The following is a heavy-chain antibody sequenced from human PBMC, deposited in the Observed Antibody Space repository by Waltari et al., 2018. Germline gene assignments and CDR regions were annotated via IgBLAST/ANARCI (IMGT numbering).Heavy chain of an antibody. J-gene: IGHJ5*02. CDR3: ARIQRGTYFPFDL. V-gene: IGHV4-59*01. Sequence: QVHLQESGQGLVQPSETLSLTCTFSGGSINNYFWSWIRQSPGKGLEWIGYISYGGTTNYNPSLKSRVTISVDTSKKQFYLKLNSVTAADTAVYYCARIQRGTYFPFDLWGQGTLVSVSS. CDR1: GGSINNYF. D-gene: IGHD1-26*01. CDR2: ISYGGTT.